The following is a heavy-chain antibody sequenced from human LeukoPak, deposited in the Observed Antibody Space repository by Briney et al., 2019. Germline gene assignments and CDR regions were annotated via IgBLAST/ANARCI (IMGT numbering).Heavy chain of an antibody. CDR1: GSSFTNYW. Sequence: GESLKISCKGSGSSFTNYWIGWVRQMPGKGLEWMGIIYPGDSDTRYSPSFEGQVTISADKSISTAYLQWSSLKASDTAMYYCARRYCSSTSCFNAFDIWGQGTMVTVSS. D-gene: IGHD2-2*01. V-gene: IGHV5-51*01. J-gene: IGHJ3*02. CDR3: ARRYCSSTSCFNAFDI. CDR2: IYPGDSDT.